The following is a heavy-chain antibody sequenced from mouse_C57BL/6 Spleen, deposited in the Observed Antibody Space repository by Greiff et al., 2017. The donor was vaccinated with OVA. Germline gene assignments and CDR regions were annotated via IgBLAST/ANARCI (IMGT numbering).Heavy chain of an antibody. CDR1: GYSITSGYY. Sequence: DVQLQESGPGLVKPSQSLSLPCSVTGYSITSGYYWNWIRQFPGTKLEWMGYISYDGSNNYNPSLKNRISITRDTSKNQFFLKLNSVTTEDTATYYCARDYGSSYWYFDVWGTGTTVTVSS. J-gene: IGHJ1*03. CDR3: ARDYGSSYWYFDV. CDR2: ISYDGSN. D-gene: IGHD1-1*01. V-gene: IGHV3-6*01.